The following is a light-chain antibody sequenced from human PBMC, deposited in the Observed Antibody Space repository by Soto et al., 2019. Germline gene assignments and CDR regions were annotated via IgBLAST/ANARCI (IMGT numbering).Light chain of an antibody. CDR1: QSISTY. Sequence: DIQMTQSPSSLSASVGDRVTITCRASQSISTYLNWYLQKPGKAPKLLIYAASNLQSGVPSRFSGSGSGTDFTLTISSLQPEDFATYYCEQVNSFPITYGQGTRLEIK. V-gene: IGKV1-39*01. CDR3: EQVNSFPIT. J-gene: IGKJ5*01. CDR2: AAS.